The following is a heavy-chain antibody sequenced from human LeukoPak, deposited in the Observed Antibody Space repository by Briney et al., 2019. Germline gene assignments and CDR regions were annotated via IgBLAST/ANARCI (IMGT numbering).Heavy chain of an antibody. V-gene: IGHV4-59*01. D-gene: IGHD1-26*01. CDR1: GGSISSYY. Sequence: PSETLSLTCTVSGGSISSYYWSWIRQPPGKGLEWIGYIYYSGSTNYNPSLKSRVTTSVDTSKNQFSLKLSSVTAADTAVYYCARDSIVGLTVLVYWGQGTLVTVSS. CDR3: ARDSIVGLTVLVY. J-gene: IGHJ4*02. CDR2: IYYSGST.